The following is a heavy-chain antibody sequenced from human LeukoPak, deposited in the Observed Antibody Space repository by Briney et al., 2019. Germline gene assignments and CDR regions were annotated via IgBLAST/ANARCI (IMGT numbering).Heavy chain of an antibody. CDR2: IYHSGST. J-gene: IGHJ4*02. CDR3: ARARGPVGY. D-gene: IGHD3-10*01. CDR1: GGSIGSGGYY. V-gene: IGHV4-30-2*01. Sequence: SQTLSLTCTVSGGSIGSGGYYWSWIRQPPGKGLEWIGYIYHSGSTYYNPSLKSRVTISVDRSKNQFSLKLSSVTAADTAVYYCARARGPVGYWGQGTLVTVSS.